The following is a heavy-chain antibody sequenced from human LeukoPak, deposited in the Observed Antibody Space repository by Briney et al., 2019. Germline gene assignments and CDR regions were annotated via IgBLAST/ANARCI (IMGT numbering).Heavy chain of an antibody. J-gene: IGHJ1*01. CDR3: ARLYCSGGSCYPQL. CDR2: IYYSGST. V-gene: IGHV4-59*08. D-gene: IGHD2-15*01. CDR1: GGSISSYY. Sequence: SETLSLTCTVSGGSISSYYWSWIRQPPGKGLKWIGYIYYSGSTNYNPSLKSRVTISIDTSKNQFSLKLSSVTAADTAVYYCARLYCSGGSCYPQLWGQGTLVTVSS.